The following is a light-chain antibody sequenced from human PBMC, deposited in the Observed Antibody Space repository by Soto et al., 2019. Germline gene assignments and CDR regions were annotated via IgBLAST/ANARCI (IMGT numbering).Light chain of an antibody. V-gene: IGKV3-15*01. CDR1: QYVGSN. CDR2: GAS. CDR3: QQSANWPPLT. J-gene: IGKJ4*01. Sequence: EIVMTQSPATLSVSPGERATLSCRASQYVGSNLAWYQQKPGQAPRLLIYGASTRAIGIPARFSGSGSGTEFTLTLSSLQSEDFAVYYCQQSANWPPLTFGGGTRVEIK.